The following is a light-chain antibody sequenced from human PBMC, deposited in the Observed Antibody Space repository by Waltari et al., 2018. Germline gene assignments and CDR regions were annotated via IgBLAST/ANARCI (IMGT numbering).Light chain of an antibody. CDR1: QSVSSY. V-gene: IGKV3-11*01. CDR2: DAS. Sequence: SGRASQSVSSYLAWYQQKPGQAPRLLIYDASNMATGIPARFSGSGSGTDFTLTISSLEPEDFAVYYCQQRSNWPSSFGQGTKVEIK. CDR3: QQRSNWPSS. J-gene: IGKJ1*01.